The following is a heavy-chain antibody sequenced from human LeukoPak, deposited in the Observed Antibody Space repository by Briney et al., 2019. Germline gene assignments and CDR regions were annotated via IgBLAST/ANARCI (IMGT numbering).Heavy chain of an antibody. CDR3: AKDPRGGNSVYVY. CDR1: GFTFSTYA. D-gene: IGHD4-23*01. Sequence: PGGSLRLSCAASGFTFSTYAMTWVRQAPGKGLEWVSLISGPGGSTYYADSVKGRFTISRDNSKNTLYLQMNSLRAEDTAVYHCAKDPRGGNSVYVYWGRGTLVTVSS. J-gene: IGHJ4*02. CDR2: ISGPGGST. V-gene: IGHV3-23*01.